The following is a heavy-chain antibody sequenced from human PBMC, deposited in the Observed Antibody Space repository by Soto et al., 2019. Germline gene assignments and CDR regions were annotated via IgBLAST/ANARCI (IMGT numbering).Heavy chain of an antibody. Sequence: PGGSLRLSCAASGFTFSSFALSWVRQAPGKGLEWVSAISGSGDGTDYADSVKGRFTISGDNSKNTLYLQMNSLRAEDTGVYYCAGPGYSSQDYWCQGALVTVSS. CDR2: ISGSGDGT. J-gene: IGHJ4*02. D-gene: IGHD5-18*01. CDR3: AGPGYSSQDY. CDR1: GFTFSSFA. V-gene: IGHV3-23*01.